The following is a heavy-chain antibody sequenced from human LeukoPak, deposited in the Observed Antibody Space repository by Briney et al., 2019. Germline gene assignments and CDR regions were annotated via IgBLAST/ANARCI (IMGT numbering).Heavy chain of an antibody. CDR3: ARHRNEYDYGDYQVIDY. D-gene: IGHD4-17*01. V-gene: IGHV4-39*01. J-gene: IGHJ4*02. Sequence: SETLSLTCTVSGDSISSRSYYWGWIRQPPGKGLEWIGSIYYSGTTYYNPSLKSRVTISVDTSKNQFSLKLSSVTAADTAIYYCARHRNEYDYGDYQVIDYWGQGTLVTVSS. CDR1: GDSISSRSYY. CDR2: IYYSGTT.